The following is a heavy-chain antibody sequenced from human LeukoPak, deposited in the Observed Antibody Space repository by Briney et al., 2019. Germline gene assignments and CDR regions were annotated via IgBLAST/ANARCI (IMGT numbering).Heavy chain of an antibody. Sequence: PGGSLRLSCAASGFTFSSYAMSWVRQAPGKGLEWVSSISGSGTNTYYADSVKSRFTISRDNSKNTLYLQMDSLRAEDTALYYCAKLRWYYDNGAYADYWGQGSLVTVSS. CDR2: ISGSGTNT. CDR3: AKLRWYYDNGAYADY. J-gene: IGHJ4*02. V-gene: IGHV3-23*01. D-gene: IGHD3-22*01. CDR1: GFTFSSYA.